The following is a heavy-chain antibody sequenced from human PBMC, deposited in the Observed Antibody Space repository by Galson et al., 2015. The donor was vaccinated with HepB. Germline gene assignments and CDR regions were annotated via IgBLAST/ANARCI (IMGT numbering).Heavy chain of an antibody. CDR1: GDSVSSSTAA. CDR3: ARDSFYDNTGYPVPRNFGVDV. CDR2: TYYRSKWYN. D-gene: IGHD3-22*01. V-gene: IGHV6-1*01. J-gene: IGHJ6*02. Sequence: AISGDSVSSSTAAWNWIRQSPSRGLEWLGRTYYRSKWYNDYAVSVESRITINPDTSKNQFSLQLSSVTPDDTAVYYCARDSFYDNTGYPVPRNFGVDVWGQGTTVTVSS.